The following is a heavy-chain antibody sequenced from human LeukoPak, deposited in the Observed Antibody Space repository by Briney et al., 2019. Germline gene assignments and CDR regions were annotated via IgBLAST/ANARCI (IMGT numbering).Heavy chain of an antibody. CDR3: ARELRYDNSDSGAF. CDR2: IHYSGTT. Sequence: SETLSLTCTVSGGSISDDYWSWLRQPPGEGLEWIAYIHYSGTTNYNPSLKSRVTISIDTSKKQFSLKVNSVTAADTALYYCARELRYDNSDSGAFWGQGTVVTVSS. CDR1: GGSISDDY. J-gene: IGHJ3*01. D-gene: IGHD3-22*01. V-gene: IGHV4-59*12.